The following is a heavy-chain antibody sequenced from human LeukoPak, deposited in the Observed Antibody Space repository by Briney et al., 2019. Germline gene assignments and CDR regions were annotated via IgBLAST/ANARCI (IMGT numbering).Heavy chain of an antibody. D-gene: IGHD6-6*01. J-gene: IGHJ4*02. CDR2: ISWNSGSI. V-gene: IGHV3-9*01. CDR1: GFTFDDYA. CDR3: AKAEGGYSSSSPDY. Sequence: GGSLRLSCAASGFTFDDYAMHWVRQAPGKGLEWVSGISWNSGSIGYADSVKGRFTISRDNAKNSLYPQMNSLRAEDTALYYCAKAEGGYSSSSPDYWGQGTLVTVSS.